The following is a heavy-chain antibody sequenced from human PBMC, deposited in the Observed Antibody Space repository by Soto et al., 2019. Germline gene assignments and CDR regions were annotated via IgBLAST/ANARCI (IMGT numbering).Heavy chain of an antibody. Sequence: GASVKVSCNASGGTFSSYAISWVRQAPGQGLEWMGGIIPIFGTANYAQKFQGRVTITADESTSTAYMELSSLRSEDTAVYYCARMGNYDFWSGYPKDFDPWGPGTLVTVSS. D-gene: IGHD3-3*01. CDR3: ARMGNYDFWSGYPKDFDP. CDR1: GGTFSSYA. CDR2: IIPIFGTA. V-gene: IGHV1-69*13. J-gene: IGHJ5*02.